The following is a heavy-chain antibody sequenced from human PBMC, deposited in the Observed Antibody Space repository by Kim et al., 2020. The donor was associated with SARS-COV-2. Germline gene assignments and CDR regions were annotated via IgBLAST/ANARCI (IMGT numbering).Heavy chain of an antibody. CDR3: ARDFDYGGNSLGGAY. CDR1: GYTFTSYG. CDR2: ISAYNGNT. D-gene: IGHD4-17*01. Sequence: ASVKVSCKASGYTFTSYGISWVRQAPGQGLEWMGWISAYNGNTNYAQKLQGRVTMTTDTSTSTAYMELRSLRSDDTAVYYCARDFDYGGNSLGGAYWGQGTLVTVSS. J-gene: IGHJ4*02. V-gene: IGHV1-18*01.